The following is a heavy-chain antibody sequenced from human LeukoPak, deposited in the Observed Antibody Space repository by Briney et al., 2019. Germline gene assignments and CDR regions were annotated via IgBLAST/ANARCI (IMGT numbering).Heavy chain of an antibody. Sequence: SETLSLTCTVSGASVSSDEYYWRWIRKSPGKGLEWIGFVYYSGRTKYNPSLKSRVTISIDKSKNQVSLKLASVTAADTAMYFCVREASTSYYDSSGYYRQTETFDVWGQGTMVVVSS. CDR3: VREASTSYYDSSGYYRQTETFDV. V-gene: IGHV4-61*08. CDR2: VYYSGRT. J-gene: IGHJ3*01. CDR1: GASVSSDEYY. D-gene: IGHD3-22*01.